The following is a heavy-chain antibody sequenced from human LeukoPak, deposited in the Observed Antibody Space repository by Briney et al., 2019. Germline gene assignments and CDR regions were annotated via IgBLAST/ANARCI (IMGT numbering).Heavy chain of an antibody. D-gene: IGHD3-22*01. CDR3: ARSFGITMIVVVNAPMDAFDI. Sequence: SETLSLTCAVYGGSFSGYYWSWIRQPPGKGLEWIGEINHSGSTNYNPSLKSRVTISVDTSKNQFSLKLSSVTAADTAVYYCARSFGITMIVVVNAPMDAFDIWGQGTMVTVSS. J-gene: IGHJ3*02. V-gene: IGHV4-34*01. CDR1: GGSFSGYY. CDR2: INHSGST.